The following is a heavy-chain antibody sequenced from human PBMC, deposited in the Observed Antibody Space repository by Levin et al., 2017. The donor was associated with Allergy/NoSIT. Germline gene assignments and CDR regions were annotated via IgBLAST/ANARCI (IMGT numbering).Heavy chain of an antibody. CDR3: ARLNKPGVMGALDY. CDR1: GYTFSSFY. D-gene: IGHD3-16*01. CDR2: INPSGSST. V-gene: IGHV1-46*01. J-gene: IGHJ4*02. Sequence: VASVKVSCKTSGYTFSSFYLHWVRQAPGQGLEWMGVINPSGSSTTYTQKFQGRVSMTRDTSTSTFYMHLSSLRSDDTAVYYCARLNKPGVMGALDYWGQGTLVTVSS.